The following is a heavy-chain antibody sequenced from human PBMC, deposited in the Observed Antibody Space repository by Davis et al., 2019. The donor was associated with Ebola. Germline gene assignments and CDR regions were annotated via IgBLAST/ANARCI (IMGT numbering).Heavy chain of an antibody. D-gene: IGHD3-16*01. V-gene: IGHV3-53*01. CDR2: IYSGGST. CDR1: GFTVSSNY. CDR3: AKSWRGGGDY. Sequence: GESLKISCAASGFTVSSNYMSWVRQAPGKGLEWVSVIYSGGSTYYADSVKGRFTISRHNSKNTLYLQMNSLRAEDTAVYYCAKSWRGGGDYWGQGTLVTVSS. J-gene: IGHJ4*02.